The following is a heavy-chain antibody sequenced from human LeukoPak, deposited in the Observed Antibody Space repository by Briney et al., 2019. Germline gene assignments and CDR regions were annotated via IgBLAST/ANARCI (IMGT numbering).Heavy chain of an antibody. CDR2: IYTGGST. CDR3: ARRKAKTPNYFDY. J-gene: IGHJ4*02. Sequence: SETLSLTCTVSGGPNSRYNWSWIRQPAGKGLEGIGLIYTGGSTNYNPSVKSRVSMSVDTTKNQFSLKLSSVTAADTAMYYCARRKAKTPNYFDYWGQGALVTVSS. V-gene: IGHV4-4*07. CDR1: GGPNSRYN.